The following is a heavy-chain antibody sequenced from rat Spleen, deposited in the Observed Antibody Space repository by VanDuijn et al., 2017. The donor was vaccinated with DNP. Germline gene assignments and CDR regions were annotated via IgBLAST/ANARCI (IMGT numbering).Heavy chain of an antibody. J-gene: IGHJ3*01. D-gene: IGHD1-2*01. CDR3: AARYSSSWFAY. CDR2: ITSSGGSI. V-gene: IGHV5-31*01. CDR1: GFTFSNYW. Sequence: EVHLVESGGGLVQPGRSMELSCAASGFTFSNYWMTWIRQVPGRGLEWVASITSSGGSIYYPDSVKGRFTISRDDAKNTLYLQMNSLRSEDTATYYCAARYSSSWFAYWGQGTLVTVSS.